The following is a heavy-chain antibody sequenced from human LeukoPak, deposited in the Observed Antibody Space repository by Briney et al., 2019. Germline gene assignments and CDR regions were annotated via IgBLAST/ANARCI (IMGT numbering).Heavy chain of an antibody. D-gene: IGHD5-18*01. CDR1: GXTFSSYG. CDR3: AKNDVDTAMVPDY. CDR2: ISYVGSNK. V-gene: IGHV3-30*18. Sequence: PGESLRLSCAASGXTFSSYGMQWVRQAPGKELDWVAVISYVGSNKYYADFVKGRFTITRDNSKNTLYLQMNSLRAEDTAVYYCAKNDVDTAMVPDYWGQGTLVTVSS. J-gene: IGHJ4*02.